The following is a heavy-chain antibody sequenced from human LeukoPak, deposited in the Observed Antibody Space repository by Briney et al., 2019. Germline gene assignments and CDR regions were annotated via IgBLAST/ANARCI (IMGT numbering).Heavy chain of an antibody. CDR2: ISSSSSYI. Sequence: GGSLRLSCAASGFTFTSSSMNWVRQAPGKGLEWVSSISSSSSYIYYADSVKGRFTISRDNAKNSLYLQMNSLRAEDTAVYYCARDPRPAGSGYYWYFDYWGQGTLVTVSS. J-gene: IGHJ4*02. V-gene: IGHV3-21*01. CDR3: ARDPRPAGSGYYWYFDY. CDR1: GFTFTSSS. D-gene: IGHD3-22*01.